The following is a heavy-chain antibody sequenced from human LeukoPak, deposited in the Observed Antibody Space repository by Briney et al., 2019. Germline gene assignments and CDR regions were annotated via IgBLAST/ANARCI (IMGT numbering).Heavy chain of an antibody. CDR2: IYSGGST. CDR1: GFTVSSNY. Sequence: PGGSLRLSCAASGFTVSSNYMSWVRQAPGKGLEWVSVIYSGGSTYYADSVKGRFTISRDNSKNTLYLQMNGLRAEDTAVYYCARARRYCSSTSCYGYAFDIWGQGTMVTVSS. D-gene: IGHD2-2*01. V-gene: IGHV3-53*01. CDR3: ARARRYCSSTSCYGYAFDI. J-gene: IGHJ3*02.